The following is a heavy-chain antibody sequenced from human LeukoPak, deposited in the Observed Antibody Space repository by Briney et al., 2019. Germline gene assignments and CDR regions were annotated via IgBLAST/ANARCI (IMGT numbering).Heavy chain of an antibody. CDR3: AKDRYSSSWYAWIWSFDY. CDR1: GFTFDDYA. Sequence: GGSLRLSCAASGFTFDDYAMHWVRQAPGKGLEWVSLISWDGGSTYYADSVKGRFTISRDNSKNSLYLQMNSLRAEDTALYYCAKDRYSSSWYAWIWSFDYRGQGTLVTVSS. J-gene: IGHJ4*02. V-gene: IGHV3-43D*03. CDR2: ISWDGGST. D-gene: IGHD6-13*01.